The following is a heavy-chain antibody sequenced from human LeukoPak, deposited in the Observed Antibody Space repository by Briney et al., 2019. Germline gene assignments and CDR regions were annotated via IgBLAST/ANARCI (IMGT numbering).Heavy chain of an antibody. D-gene: IGHD1-26*01. CDR1: GSSISSYY. V-gene: IGHV4-59*08. Sequence: PSETLSLTCTVSGSSISSYYWSWIRQPPGKGLEWIGYIYYSGNTKYNPSLESRVTISLDTPKNQFSLKLSSVTAADTAMYYCARQRGGSYYGDTYYFDYWGQGTLVTVSS. CDR3: ARQRGGSYYGDTYYFDY. CDR2: IYYSGNT. J-gene: IGHJ4*02.